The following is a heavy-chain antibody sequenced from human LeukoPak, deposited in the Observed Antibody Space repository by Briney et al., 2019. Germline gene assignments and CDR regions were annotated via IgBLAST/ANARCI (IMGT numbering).Heavy chain of an antibody. D-gene: IGHD3-10*01. J-gene: IGHJ4*02. V-gene: IGHV3-23*01. CDR1: GFTFSSYA. CDR2: ISGSGGST. Sequence: GGSLRLSCAASGFTFSSYAMSWVRQAPGKGLEWVSAISGSGGSTYYADSVKGRFTISRDNSKNTLYLQMNSLRAEDTAVYYCASQGDYYGSGSYFRLFDYWGQGTLVTVSS. CDR3: ASQGDYYGSGSYFRLFDY.